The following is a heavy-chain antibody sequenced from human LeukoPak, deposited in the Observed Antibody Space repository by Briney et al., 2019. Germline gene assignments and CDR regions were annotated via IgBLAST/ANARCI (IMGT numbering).Heavy chain of an antibody. D-gene: IGHD1-26*01. CDR2: IYYSGST. CDR3: ARDRGGSYLFDY. J-gene: IGHJ4*02. CDR1: GGSISSYY. V-gene: IGHV4-59*12. Sequence: PSETLSLTCTVSGGSISSYYWSWIRQPPGKGLEWIGYIYYSGSTNYNPSLKSRVTISVDTSKNQFSLKLSSVTAADTAVYYCARDRGGSYLFDYWGQGTLVTVSS.